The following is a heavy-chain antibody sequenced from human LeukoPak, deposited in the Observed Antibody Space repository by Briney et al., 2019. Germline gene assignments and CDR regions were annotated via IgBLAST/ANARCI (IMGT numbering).Heavy chain of an antibody. CDR1: GFTFNNYA. CDR2: ISGSGGST. J-gene: IGHJ6*03. V-gene: IGHV3-23*01. Sequence: QSGGSLRLSCAASGFTFNNYAMSWVRQAPGKGLEWVSAISGSGGSTYYADSVKGRFTISRDNSKNTLYLQMNSLRAEDTAVYYCAKQGQLEGYYYYYMDVWGKGTTVTVSS. D-gene: IGHD6-13*01. CDR3: AKQGQLEGYYYYYMDV.